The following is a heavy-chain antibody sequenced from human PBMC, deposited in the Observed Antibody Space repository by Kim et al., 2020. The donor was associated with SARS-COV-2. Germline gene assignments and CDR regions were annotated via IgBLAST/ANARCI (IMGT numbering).Heavy chain of an antibody. D-gene: IGHD6-19*01. Sequence: YAPKFRGRVTSTADASTSTAYMELSSLRSEDTAVYYCASGQYSSGWYFDYWGQGTLVTVSS. CDR3: ASGQYSSGWYFDY. V-gene: IGHV1-69*01. J-gene: IGHJ4*02.